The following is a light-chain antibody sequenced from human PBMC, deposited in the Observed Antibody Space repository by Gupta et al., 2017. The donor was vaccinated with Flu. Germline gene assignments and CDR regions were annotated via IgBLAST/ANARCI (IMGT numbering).Light chain of an antibody. J-gene: IGKJ4*01. Sequence: EIVLTQSPVTLSLSPGERATLSCRASQSVGRFLAWYQQKPGQAPRLLIYDASNRATGIPARFSGSGSGTDFTLTISSLEPEDFAVYYCHQRSNWPPTAFGGGTKVEI. CDR2: DAS. CDR1: QSVGRF. V-gene: IGKV3-11*01. CDR3: HQRSNWPPTA.